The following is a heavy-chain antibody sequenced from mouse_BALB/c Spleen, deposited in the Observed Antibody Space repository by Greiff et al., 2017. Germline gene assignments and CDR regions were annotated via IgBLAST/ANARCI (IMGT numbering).Heavy chain of an antibody. CDR3: TKSGSSVAWFAY. J-gene: IGHJ3*01. D-gene: IGHD1-1*01. CDR1: GYSFTSYW. Sequence: QVQLQQPGAELVRPGASVKLSCKASGYSFTSYWMNWVKQRPGQGLEWIGMLHPSDSETRLNQKFKDKGTLTVDKSSSTAYLQLSSPTSEDSAVYYCTKSGSSVAWFAYWGQGTLVTVSA. CDR2: LHPSDSET. V-gene: IGHV1-74*01.